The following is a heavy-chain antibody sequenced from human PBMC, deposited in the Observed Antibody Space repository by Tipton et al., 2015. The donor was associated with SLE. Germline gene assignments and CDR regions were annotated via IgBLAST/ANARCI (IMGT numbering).Heavy chain of an antibody. CDR1: GYTFTSYD. CDR2: INHNSGNT. CDR3: AKGSRSANYFDY. Sequence: QSEAEVKKPGASVKVSCKASGYTFTSYDINWVRQVTVHGLDWMGWINHNSGNTGDAQKFQGRVTMTKNTSISTAYMELSSLRSEDTAVYYCAKGSRSANYFDYWGQGTLVTVSS. J-gene: IGHJ4*02. V-gene: IGHV1-8*01.